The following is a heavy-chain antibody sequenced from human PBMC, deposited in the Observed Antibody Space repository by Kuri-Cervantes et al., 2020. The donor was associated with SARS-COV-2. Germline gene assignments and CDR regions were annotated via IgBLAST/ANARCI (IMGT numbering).Heavy chain of an antibody. Sequence: GESLRLSCAASGFTVSSNYMSWVRQAPGKGLEWVSVLYSSGSTYNADSVKGRFTISRDNSKNTVYLQMNSLRAEDTTVYYCARGINPGHLEWLQYYYSGLDVWGQGTTVTVSS. J-gene: IGHJ6*02. CDR1: GFTVSSNY. V-gene: IGHV3-53*01. D-gene: IGHD3-3*01. CDR2: LYSSGST. CDR3: ARGINPGHLEWLQYYYSGLDV.